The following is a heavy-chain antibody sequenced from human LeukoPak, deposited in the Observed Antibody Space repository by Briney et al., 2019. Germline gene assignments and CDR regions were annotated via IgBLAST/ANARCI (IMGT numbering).Heavy chain of an antibody. CDR1: RFTFSSYT. D-gene: IGHD3-10*01. CDR2: ISYDGSNK. V-gene: IGHV3-30*04. Sequence: GGSLRLSCVASRFTFSSYTMHWVRQAPGKGLEWVAVISYDGSNKYHADSVKGRFTISRDNSKNTVYLQMNSLRAEDTALYYCARVKDQRGVLDYWGQGTLVTVSS. CDR3: ARVKDQRGVLDY. J-gene: IGHJ4*02.